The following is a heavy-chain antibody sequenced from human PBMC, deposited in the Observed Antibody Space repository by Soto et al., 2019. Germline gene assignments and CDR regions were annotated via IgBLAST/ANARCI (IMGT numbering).Heavy chain of an antibody. CDR1: GYSFTSYW. CDR3: ARSPYSSGWYYYGMDV. Sequence: GESLKISCKGSGYSFTSYWISWVRQMPGKGLEWMGRIDPSDSYTNYSPSFQGHVTISADKSISTAYLQWSSLKASDTAMYYCARSPYSSGWYYYGMDVWGQGTTVTVSS. CDR2: IDPSDSYT. V-gene: IGHV5-10-1*01. J-gene: IGHJ6*02. D-gene: IGHD6-19*01.